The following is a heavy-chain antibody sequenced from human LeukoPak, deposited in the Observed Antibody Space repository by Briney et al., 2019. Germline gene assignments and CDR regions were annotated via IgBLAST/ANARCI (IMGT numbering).Heavy chain of an antibody. CDR3: ANAPVSDYGSGSYRDY. CDR1: GFTFSSYG. D-gene: IGHD3-10*01. J-gene: IGHJ4*02. V-gene: IGHV3-30*02. CDR2: IRYDGSNK. Sequence: GGSLRLSCAASGFTFSSYGMHWVRQAPGKGLEWVAFIRYDGSNKYYADSVKGRFTISRDNSKNTLYLQMNSLRAEDTAVYYCANAPVSDYGSGSYRDYWGQGTLVTVSS.